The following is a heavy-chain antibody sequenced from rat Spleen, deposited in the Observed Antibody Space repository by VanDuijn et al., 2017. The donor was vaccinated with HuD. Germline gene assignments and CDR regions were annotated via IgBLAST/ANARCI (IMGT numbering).Heavy chain of an antibody. CDR3: ARSVFDY. V-gene: IGHV5-25*01. Sequence: EVQLVESGGGLVQPGKSMKLSCAASGFTFSDYDMTWVRQAPTRGLEWVASITYDGTNVYYRDSVKGRFTISRDSAKSTLYLQMDSLRSEDTATYYCARSVFDYWGQGVMVTVSS. J-gene: IGHJ2*01. CDR1: GFTFSDYD. CDR2: ITYDGTNV.